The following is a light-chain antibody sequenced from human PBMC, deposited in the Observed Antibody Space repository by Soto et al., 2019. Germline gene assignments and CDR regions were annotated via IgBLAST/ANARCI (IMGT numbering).Light chain of an antibody. CDR2: GAS. Sequence: EIVMTQSPATLSVSPGERVTLSCRASQSVSSYLAWFQQKPGQAPRLLIYGASTGATGIPARFSGRGSGTEFILTISSLQSEDFAGDYSQYYSESSLTVGGGTKVEVK. CDR1: QSVSSY. J-gene: IGKJ4*01. CDR3: QYYSESSLT. V-gene: IGKV3-15*01.